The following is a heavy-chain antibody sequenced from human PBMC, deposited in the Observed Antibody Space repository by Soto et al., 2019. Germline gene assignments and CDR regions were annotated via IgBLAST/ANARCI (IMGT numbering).Heavy chain of an antibody. CDR1: GFIFSDYS. V-gene: IGHV3-11*01. Sequence: VQLVESGGGLVKPGGSLRLSCAASGFIFSDYSLNWIRQAPGKGLEWVSYITSSGRTIYYGGSVKGRFTISRDNAKNTLYPQMNSLRAGDTAVYYCTIGGGGLQVSYGMEVWGPGTTVTVSS. J-gene: IGHJ6*02. CDR2: ITSSGRTI. CDR3: TIGGGGLQVSYGMEV. D-gene: IGHD4-4*01.